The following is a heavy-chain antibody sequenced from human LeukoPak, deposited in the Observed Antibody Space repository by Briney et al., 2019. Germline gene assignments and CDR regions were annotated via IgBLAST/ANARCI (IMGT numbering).Heavy chain of an antibody. CDR3: AREEGWSSYFDY. CDR2: IYTSGST. J-gene: IGHJ4*02. D-gene: IGHD2-15*01. V-gene: IGHV4-61*02. Sequence: SETLSLICTVSGGSISSGSHYWSWIRQPAGKGLEWIGRIYTSGSTNYNPSLKSRVTISVDTSKNQFSLKLSSVTAADTAVYYCAREEGWSSYFDYWGQGTLVTVSS. CDR1: GGSISSGSHY.